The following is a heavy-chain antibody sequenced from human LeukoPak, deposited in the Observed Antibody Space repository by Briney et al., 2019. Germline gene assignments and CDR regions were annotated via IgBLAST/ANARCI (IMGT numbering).Heavy chain of an antibody. CDR1: GFTFSSHS. CDR3: AKYGSGSYYSPPFDP. J-gene: IGHJ5*02. CDR2: ISSSSSYI. D-gene: IGHD3-10*01. V-gene: IGHV3-21*01. Sequence: SGGSLRLSCAASGFTFSSHSMNWVRQAPGKGLEWVSSISSSSSYIYYADSVKGRFTISRDNAKNSLYLQMNSLRAEDTAVYYCAKYGSGSYYSPPFDPWGQGTLVTVSS.